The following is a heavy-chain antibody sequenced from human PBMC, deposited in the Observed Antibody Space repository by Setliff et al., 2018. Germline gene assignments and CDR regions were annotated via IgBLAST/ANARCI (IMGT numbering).Heavy chain of an antibody. V-gene: IGHV3-72*01. D-gene: IGHD1-7*01. Sequence: GGSLRLSCAASGFTFSDHYMDWVRQAPGKGLEWVGRSRDKASGFTTEYAASVKGRFSVSRDNSKNSLYLQMNSLKTEDTAVYYCLAVRWNYPTVWGQGTLVTVSS. J-gene: IGHJ4*02. CDR2: SRDKASGFTT. CDR1: GFTFSDHY. CDR3: LAVRWNYPTV.